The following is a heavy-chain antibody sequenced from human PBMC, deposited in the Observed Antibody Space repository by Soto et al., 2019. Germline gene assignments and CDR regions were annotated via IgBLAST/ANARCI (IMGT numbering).Heavy chain of an antibody. Sequence: EVQLLESGGGLVQPGGYLRLSCAASGFTFSSYAMSWVRQAPGKGREWVSAISGSGGSTYYADSVKGRFTISRDNSKITRYLQMNSVRAEDTAVYYCAKDGYWNYGCNSVYFDYWGQGSLVTVSS. CDR2: ISGSGGST. V-gene: IGHV3-23*01. J-gene: IGHJ4*02. CDR1: GFTFSSYA. CDR3: AKDGYWNYGCNSVYFDY. D-gene: IGHD1-7*01.